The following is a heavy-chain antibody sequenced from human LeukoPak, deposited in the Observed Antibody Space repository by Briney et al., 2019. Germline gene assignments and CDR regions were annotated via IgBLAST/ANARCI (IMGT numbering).Heavy chain of an antibody. V-gene: IGHV4-61*01. CDR2: VYYSGGT. CDR3: ARPLTTSRFFGAFDI. J-gene: IGHJ3*02. Sequence: PSETLSLTCTVSGGSISSSSYYWSWIRQPPGKGLEWIGYVYYSGGTNYNPSLRSRVTISVDTSKNQFSLKLRSVTAADTAVYYCARPLTTSRFFGAFDIWGQGTMVTVSS. CDR1: GGSISSSSYY. D-gene: IGHD4-11*01.